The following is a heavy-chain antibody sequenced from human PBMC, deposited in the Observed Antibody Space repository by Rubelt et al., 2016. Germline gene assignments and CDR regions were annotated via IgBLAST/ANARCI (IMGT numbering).Heavy chain of an antibody. Sequence: QVQLQESGPGLVKPSETLSLTCTVSGGFISSYYWSWIRQPPGKGLEWIGYVYYSGSTNYNPSLKSRVTISVATSKNQSSPRLGSGTAAETAVYYCARDEGIFSSQGIYYFDYWGQGTLVTVSS. CDR3: ARDEGIFSSQGIYYFDY. V-gene: IGHV4-59*01. CDR1: GGFISSYY. CDR2: VYYSGST. D-gene: IGHD2/OR15-2a*01. J-gene: IGHJ4*02.